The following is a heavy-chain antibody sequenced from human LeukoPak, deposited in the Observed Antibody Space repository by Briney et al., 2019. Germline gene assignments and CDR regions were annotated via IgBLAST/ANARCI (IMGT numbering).Heavy chain of an antibody. CDR1: GGSISSYY. CDR2: IYTSGST. Sequence: SETLSLPCTVSGGSISSYYWSWILQPAGKGLEWIGRIYTSGSTNYNPSLKSRVTISLDTSKKHFSLKLSSVTAADTAVYYCVRGHLVGGWFKYDAFDIWGQGTMVSVFS. V-gene: IGHV4-4*07. J-gene: IGHJ3*02. D-gene: IGHD6-19*01. CDR3: VRGHLVGGWFKYDAFDI.